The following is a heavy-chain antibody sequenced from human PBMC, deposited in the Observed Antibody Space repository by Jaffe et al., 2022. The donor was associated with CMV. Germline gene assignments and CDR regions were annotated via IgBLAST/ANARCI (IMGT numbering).Heavy chain of an antibody. CDR1: GFTFGDYA. J-gene: IGHJ5*02. Sequence: EVQLVESGGGLVQPGRSLRLSCTASGFTFGDYAMSWVRQAPGKGLEWVGFIRSKAYGGTTEYAASVKGRFTISRDDSKSIAYLQMNSLKTEDTAVYYCTRVQGFGERNWFDPWGQGTLVTVSS. CDR2: IRSKAYGGTT. D-gene: IGHD3-10*01. V-gene: IGHV3-49*04. CDR3: TRVQGFGERNWFDP.